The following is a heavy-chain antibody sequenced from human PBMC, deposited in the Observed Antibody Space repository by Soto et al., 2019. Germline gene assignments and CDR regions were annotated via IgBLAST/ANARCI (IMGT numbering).Heavy chain of an antibody. CDR2: ISCCGGSA. D-gene: IGHD6-19*01. Sequence: EVQLLESGGGVVQPGGSLRLSCVASGFNFKKFAMAWVRQAAGEGLEWVSGISCCGGSASYADSVKGRFSIARDDSKNTVSLQLTSLRVEDTAQYYCAKADGQQWLIPHLDNWGQGTLVTVS. V-gene: IGHV3-23*01. CDR1: GFNFKKFA. CDR3: AKADGQQWLIPHLDN. J-gene: IGHJ4*02.